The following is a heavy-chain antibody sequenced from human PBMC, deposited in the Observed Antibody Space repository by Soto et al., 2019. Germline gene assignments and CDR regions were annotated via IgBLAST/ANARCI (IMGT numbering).Heavy chain of an antibody. Sequence: GGSLRLSCAASGFTFTKAWMSWVHQAAGKGLEWVGRIQSTVDGGTTDYAAPVKGRFTISRDDSKNTLYLQMNSLKTEDTAIYYCTTDRDVAVVPSPTGFDPWGQGTLVTVSS. CDR2: IQSTVDGGTT. J-gene: IGHJ5*02. CDR1: GFTFTKAW. D-gene: IGHD2-2*01. CDR3: TTDRDVAVVPSPTGFDP. V-gene: IGHV3-15*01.